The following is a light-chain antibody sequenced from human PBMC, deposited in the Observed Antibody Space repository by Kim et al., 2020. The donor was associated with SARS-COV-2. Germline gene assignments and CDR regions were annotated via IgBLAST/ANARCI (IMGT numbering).Light chain of an antibody. CDR2: DAS. J-gene: IGKJ2*01. CDR3: QQYDDYPPYT. Sequence: DVQMTQSPSSLSASVGDRVTITCQASQDINIYLNWYQQKPGKAPNLLIYDASNLQTGVPSRFSGSGSGTDFTFTISSLQPEDIATYYCQQYDDYPPYTFGQGTKLEIK. V-gene: IGKV1-33*01. CDR1: QDINIY.